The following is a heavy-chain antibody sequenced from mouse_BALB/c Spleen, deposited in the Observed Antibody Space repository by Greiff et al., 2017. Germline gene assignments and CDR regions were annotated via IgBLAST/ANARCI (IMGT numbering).Heavy chain of an antibody. Sequence: QVHVKQPGAELVKPGASVKLSCKASGYTFTSYWMHWVKQRPGQGLEWIGEIDPSDSYTNYNQKFKGKATLTVDKSSSTAYMQLSSLTSEDSAVYYCARSGLGYAMDYWGQGTSVTVSS. CDR1: GYTFTSYW. J-gene: IGHJ4*01. CDR3: ARSGLGYAMDY. D-gene: IGHD4-1*01. CDR2: IDPSDSYT. V-gene: IGHV1-69*02.